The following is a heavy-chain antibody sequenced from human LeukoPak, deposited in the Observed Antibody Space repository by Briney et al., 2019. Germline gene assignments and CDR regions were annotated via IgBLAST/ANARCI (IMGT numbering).Heavy chain of an antibody. D-gene: IGHD3-22*01. CDR3: ASSTSYYYDTSGYFEY. J-gene: IGHJ4*02. CDR1: GGFIFSSCCY. V-gene: IGHV4-39*01. CDR2: LAYSGST. Sequence: PSETLSLTCTVSGGFIFSSCCYWAWIRQTPGKGLEWIGSLAYSGSTYYKSSLKSRVTLSVDAAKNQFSLNLTSVTAADTALFYCASSTSYYYDTSGYFEYWGQGILVTVSS.